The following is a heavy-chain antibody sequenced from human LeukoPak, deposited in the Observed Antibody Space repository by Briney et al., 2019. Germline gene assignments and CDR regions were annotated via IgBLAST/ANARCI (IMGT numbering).Heavy chain of an antibody. J-gene: IGHJ6*02. Sequence: GGSLRLSCAASGFTFSSYAMHWVRQAPGKGLEWVAVISYDGSNKYYADSVKGRFTISRDNSKNTLYLQMNSLRAEDTAVYYCARDRLAGATSYYYGMDVWGQGTTVTVSS. CDR3: ARDRLAGATSYYYGMDV. CDR1: GFTFSSYA. V-gene: IGHV3-30*04. CDR2: ISYDGSNK. D-gene: IGHD1-26*01.